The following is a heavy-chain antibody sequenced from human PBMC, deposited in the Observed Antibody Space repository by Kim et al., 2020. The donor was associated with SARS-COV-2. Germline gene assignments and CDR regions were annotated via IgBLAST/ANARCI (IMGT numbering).Heavy chain of an antibody. CDR1: GFTFSSYA. CDR2: ISYDGSNK. D-gene: IGHD3-10*01. J-gene: IGHJ3*02. V-gene: IGHV3-30*04. Sequence: GGSLRLSCAASGFTFSSYAMHWVRQAPGKGLEWVAVISYDGSNKYYADSVKGRFTISRDNSKNTLYLQMNSLRAEDTAVYYCARDYNAFDIWGQGTMVTVSS. CDR3: ARDYNAFDI.